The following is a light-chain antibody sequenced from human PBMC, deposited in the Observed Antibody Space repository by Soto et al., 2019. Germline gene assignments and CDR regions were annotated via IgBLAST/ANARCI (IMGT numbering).Light chain of an antibody. J-gene: IGKJ1*01. Sequence: DIQMTQSPFSLSASVGDRVTVTCRASQSISSYLNWYQQKPGKAPKLLIYAASSLQIGVPSRFSGSGSGTDFTLSISSLQPEDFATYYCQQSYSTPRTFGQGTKVEIK. V-gene: IGKV1-39*01. CDR3: QQSYSTPRT. CDR2: AAS. CDR1: QSISSY.